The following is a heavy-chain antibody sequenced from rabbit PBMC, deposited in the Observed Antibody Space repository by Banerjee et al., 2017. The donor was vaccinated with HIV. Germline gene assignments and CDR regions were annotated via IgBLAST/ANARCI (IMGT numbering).Heavy chain of an antibody. V-gene: IGHV1S40*01. CDR3: ARDSGTSFSSYGMDL. D-gene: IGHD8-1*01. Sequence: QSLEESGGGLVKPGASLTLTCKASGFSFNSDYMCWVRQPPGKGPEWIACIGAGVTYTTYYATWAKGRFTISKTSSTTVTLQMTSLTAADTATYFCARDSGTSFSSYGMDLWGQGTLVTVS. CDR2: IGAGVTYTT. J-gene: IGHJ6*01. CDR1: GFSFNSDY.